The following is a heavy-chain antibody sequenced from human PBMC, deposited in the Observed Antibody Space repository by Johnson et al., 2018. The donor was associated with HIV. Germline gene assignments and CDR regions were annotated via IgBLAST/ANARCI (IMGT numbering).Heavy chain of an antibody. Sequence: QVQLVESGGGLMQPGGSLRLSCVASGFTVSNNFSDYCMHWVRQAPGKGLEWVALISYDGTDKFYATSVKGRFTVSRDNSNNILFLQMSSLRSDDTAVYFCARVQRSGWFHTDAFDLWGQGTMVTVSS. D-gene: IGHD6-19*01. J-gene: IGHJ3*01. CDR2: ISYDGTDK. CDR1: GFTVSNNFSDYC. V-gene: IGHV3-30*03. CDR3: ARVQRSGWFHTDAFDL.